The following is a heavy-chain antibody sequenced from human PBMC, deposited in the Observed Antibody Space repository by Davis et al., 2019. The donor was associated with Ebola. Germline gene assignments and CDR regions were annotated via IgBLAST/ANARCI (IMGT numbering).Heavy chain of an antibody. J-gene: IGHJ2*01. CDR2: ISYDGSNK. CDR1: GFTFSSYA. D-gene: IGHD5-24*01. Sequence: PGGSLRLSCAASGFTFSSYAMHWVRQAPGKGLEWVAVISYDGSNKYYADSVKGRFTISRDNSKNTLYLQMNSLRAEDTAVYYCARDRDGYNNYWYFDLWGRGTLVTVSS. CDR3: ARDRDGYNNYWYFDL. V-gene: IGHV3-30-3*01.